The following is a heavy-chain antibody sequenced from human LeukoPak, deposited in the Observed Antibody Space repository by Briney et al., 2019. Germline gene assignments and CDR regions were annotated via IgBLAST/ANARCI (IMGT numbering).Heavy chain of an antibody. V-gene: IGHV4-59*01. CDR1: GGSISSYY. Sequence: SETLSLTCTVSGGSISSYYWSWLRQPPGKGLEWIGYIYYSGSTNYNPSLKSRVTISVDTSKNQFSLKLSSVTAADTAVYYCARGWSSWAYGDATFDYWGQGTLVTVSS. J-gene: IGHJ4*02. CDR3: ARGWSSWAYGDATFDY. D-gene: IGHD4-17*01. CDR2: IYYSGST.